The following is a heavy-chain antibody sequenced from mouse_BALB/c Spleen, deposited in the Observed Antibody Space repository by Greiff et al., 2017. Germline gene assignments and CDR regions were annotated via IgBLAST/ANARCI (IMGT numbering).Heavy chain of an antibody. CDR3: ARNYDGYYGRFAY. Sequence: QVQLQQSGAELVRPGSSVKISCKASGYAFSSYWMNWVKQRPGQGLEWIGQIYPGDGDTNYNGKFKGKATLTADKSSSTAYMQLSSLTSEDSAVYFCARNYDGYYGRFAYWGQGTLVTVSA. CDR1: GYAFSSYW. D-gene: IGHD2-3*01. CDR2: IYPGDGDT. V-gene: IGHV1-80*01. J-gene: IGHJ3*01.